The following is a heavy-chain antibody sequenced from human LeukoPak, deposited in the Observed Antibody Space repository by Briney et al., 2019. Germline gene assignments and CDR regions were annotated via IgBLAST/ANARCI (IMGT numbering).Heavy chain of an antibody. J-gene: IGHJ3*02. CDR3: ARAIPFRYMLGGDYYEKSSHGFDI. V-gene: IGHV1-8*01. CDR2: MNPNSGNS. CDR1: GYIFTSYD. D-gene: IGHD2-21*02. Sequence: ASVKVSCNASGYIFTSYDVNCVRQDAGQGLEWMGWMNPNSGNSGYAQKLQGRVTMTTDASTNTAYMELNSLYSEDTAVYYCARAIPFRYMLGGDYYEKSSHGFDIWGQGTMVTVSS.